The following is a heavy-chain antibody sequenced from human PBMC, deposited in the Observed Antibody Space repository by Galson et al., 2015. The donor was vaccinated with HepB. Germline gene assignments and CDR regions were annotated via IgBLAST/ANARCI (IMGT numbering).Heavy chain of an antibody. CDR2: ISYDEIIK. CDR3: AKAQYPGHMITVGELITS. V-gene: IGHV3-30*18. J-gene: IGHJ5*02. CDR1: GFTFSSYA. Sequence: SLRLSCAASGFTFSSYAMHWVRQAPGKGLEWVAVISYDEIIKHYADSVKGRFTVSRDNSNNTLFLQVNSLRAEDTAVYYCAKAQYPGHMITVGELITSWSQGTLVTVAS. D-gene: IGHD3-16*02.